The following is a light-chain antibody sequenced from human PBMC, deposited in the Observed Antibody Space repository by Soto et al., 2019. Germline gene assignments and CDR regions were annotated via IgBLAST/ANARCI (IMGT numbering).Light chain of an antibody. V-gene: IGKV3-20*01. J-gene: IGKJ3*01. CDR1: QSVSSSY. CDR3: QQSGTSPFT. CDR2: GAS. Sequence: EIVLTQSPGTLSLSPGERATVSCRASQSVSSSYLAWYQQKPGQAPRLLIYGASRRATGIPDRFSGSGSGTDFTLTISRLEPEDFAVYYCQQSGTSPFTFGPGTKVDIK.